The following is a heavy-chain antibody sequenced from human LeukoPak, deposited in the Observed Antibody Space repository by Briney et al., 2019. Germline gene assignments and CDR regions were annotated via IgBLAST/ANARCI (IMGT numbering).Heavy chain of an antibody. V-gene: IGHV3-21*01. CDR3: ARAGYSGSYRDAFDI. J-gene: IGHJ3*02. Sequence: GGSLRLSCAASGFTFSSYSMNWVRQAPGKGLEWVSSISSSSYYIYYADSVKGRFTISRDNARNSLYLQINTLRAEDTAVYYCARAGYSGSYRDAFDIWGQGTMVTVSS. CDR1: GFTFSSYS. CDR2: ISSSSYYI. D-gene: IGHD1-26*01.